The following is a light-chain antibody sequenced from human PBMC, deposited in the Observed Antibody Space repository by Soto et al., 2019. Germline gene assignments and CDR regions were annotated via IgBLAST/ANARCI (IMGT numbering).Light chain of an antibody. CDR2: AAS. V-gene: IGKV1-39*01. CDR3: QHGYSTPLT. Sequence: DILLTQSPTSLSASVGDTVTITCRASQSISINLNWYQQKPGKAPNLLIYAASTLQSGVPSRFSGSGSGTDFTLTISSLQPEDFATYFCQHGYSTPLTFGGGTKVDIK. CDR1: QSISIN. J-gene: IGKJ4*01.